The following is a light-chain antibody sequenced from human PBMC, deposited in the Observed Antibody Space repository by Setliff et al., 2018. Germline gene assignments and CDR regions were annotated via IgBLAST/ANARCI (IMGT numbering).Light chain of an antibody. CDR1: SSNIGAGYD. V-gene: IGLV1-40*01. Sequence: CPGSSSNIGAGYDVHWYQQLPGTAPKLLIYGNSNRPSGVPDRFSGSKSGTSASLAITGLQAGDEADYYCQSYDSSLSGSRDVVFGGGTKVTVL. CDR2: GNS. CDR3: QSYDSSLSGSRDVV. J-gene: IGLJ2*01.